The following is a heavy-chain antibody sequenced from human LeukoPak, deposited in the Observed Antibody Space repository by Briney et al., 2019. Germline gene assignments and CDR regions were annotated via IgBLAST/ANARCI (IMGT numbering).Heavy chain of an antibody. V-gene: IGHV3-53*01. CDR3: AREYRFSNWFDP. Sequence: GGSLRLSCAASGFTVSSNYMSWVRQAPGKGLEWVSVIYSGGSTYNADSVKGRFTISRDNSKNTLYLQMNSLRAEDTAVYYCAREYRFSNWFDPWGQGTLVTVSS. CDR1: GFTVSSNY. CDR2: IYSGGST. D-gene: IGHD3-3*01. J-gene: IGHJ5*02.